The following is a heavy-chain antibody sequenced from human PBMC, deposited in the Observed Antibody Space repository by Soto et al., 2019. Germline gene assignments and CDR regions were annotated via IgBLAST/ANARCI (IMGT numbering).Heavy chain of an antibody. CDR3: ARERTFGDNKHNYMDV. V-gene: IGHV3-33*01. J-gene: IGHJ6*03. Sequence: QVQLVESGGGVVQPGRSLRLSCAASEITFSRHGMHWVRQAPGKGLQWVGVIWSDGSNEVYADSVKGRFIISRDNSKNILYLQMNSLRAEDTAVYYCARERTFGDNKHNYMDVWGTGITVTVSS. CDR2: IWSDGSNE. CDR1: EITFSRHG. D-gene: IGHD3-10*01.